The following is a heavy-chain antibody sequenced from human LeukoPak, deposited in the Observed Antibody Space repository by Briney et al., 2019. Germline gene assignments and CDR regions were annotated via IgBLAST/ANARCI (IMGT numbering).Heavy chain of an antibody. CDR2: IGYDGSNK. CDR1: GFTFSSYG. J-gene: IGHJ6*02. Sequence: PGRSLRLSCAASGFTFSSYGMHWVRQAPGKGLEWVAYIGYDGSNKYYADSMKGRFTISRDNSKNTLYLEMNSLRAEDTGVYYCVKGGDYGSGSYYNVYFYGMDVWGQGTTVIVSS. D-gene: IGHD3-10*01. V-gene: IGHV3-30*18. CDR3: VKGGDYGSGSYYNVYFYGMDV.